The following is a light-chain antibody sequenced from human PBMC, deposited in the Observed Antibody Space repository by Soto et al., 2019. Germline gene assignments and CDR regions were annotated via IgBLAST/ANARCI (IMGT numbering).Light chain of an antibody. Sequence: EIVLTQSPGTLSLYPGERATLSCRASQSVSSSYLAWYQQKPGQAPRLLIYGASSRATGILDRFNGSGSGTDFTLTISRLEPEDFAVYYCQQYGGSPPYTFGQGTKLEIK. V-gene: IGKV3-20*01. CDR2: GAS. J-gene: IGKJ2*01. CDR1: QSVSSSY. CDR3: QQYGGSPPYT.